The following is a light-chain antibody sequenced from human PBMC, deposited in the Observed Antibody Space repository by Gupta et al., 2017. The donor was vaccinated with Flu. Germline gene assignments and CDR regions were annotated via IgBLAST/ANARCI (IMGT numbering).Light chain of an antibody. J-gene: IGKJ1*01. CDR1: QSISSY. Sequence: DIQMTQSPSSLSASVGDRVTITCRASQSISSYLNWYQQKPGKAPNLLIYAASSLQSGVPSRFSGSGSGTHFILTISSLKPEDFATYYCQQSSNTPRTFGQGTKVEIK. CDR2: AAS. CDR3: QQSSNTPRT. V-gene: IGKV1-39*01.